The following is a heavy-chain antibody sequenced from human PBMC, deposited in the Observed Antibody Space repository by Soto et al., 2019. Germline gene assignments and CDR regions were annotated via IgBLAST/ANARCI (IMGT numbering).Heavy chain of an antibody. Sequence: QVQLVESGGGVVQPGRSLRLSCAASGFTFSSYGMHWVRQAPGKGLEWVAGIWYDGSNKYYADSVKGRFTISRDNSKNTLYLQMNSLRAEDTAVYYCCMYYDSRGYQESSYYYGMDVWGQGTTVTVSS. CDR3: CMYYDSRGYQESSYYYGMDV. CDR2: IWYDGSNK. CDR1: GFTFSSYG. J-gene: IGHJ6*02. V-gene: IGHV3-33*01. D-gene: IGHD3-22*01.